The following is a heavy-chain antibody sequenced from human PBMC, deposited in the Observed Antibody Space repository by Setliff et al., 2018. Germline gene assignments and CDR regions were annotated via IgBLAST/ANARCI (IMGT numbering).Heavy chain of an antibody. J-gene: IGHJ5*02. CDR1: GGSFSGYY. D-gene: IGHD3-22*01. CDR3: ARGPRFDYESPTYRRRFDP. CDR2: INHRGTT. V-gene: IGHV4-34*01. Sequence: SETLSLTCAVYGGSFSGYYWNWIRQAPGKGLEWIGEINHRGTTSYTPSLKGRVTISVDTSKNLFSLKLSSVTAADTAVYFCARGPRFDYESPTYRRRFDPWGQGTTVTVSS.